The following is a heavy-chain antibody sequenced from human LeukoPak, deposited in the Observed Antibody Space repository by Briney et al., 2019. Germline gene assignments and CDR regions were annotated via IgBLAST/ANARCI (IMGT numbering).Heavy chain of an antibody. Sequence: KPSETLSLTCTVSGGSISGPYWSWVRQPPGKGLEWIGDVYYSGSTHQNPSLKSRVTISVDTSKNQFSLKLRSVTAADTAVYYCARVMGDLASLYHMDVWGKGTTVTVSS. D-gene: IGHD3-16*01. J-gene: IGHJ6*03. V-gene: IGHV4-59*11. CDR1: GGSISGPY. CDR2: VYYSGST. CDR3: ARVMGDLASLYHMDV.